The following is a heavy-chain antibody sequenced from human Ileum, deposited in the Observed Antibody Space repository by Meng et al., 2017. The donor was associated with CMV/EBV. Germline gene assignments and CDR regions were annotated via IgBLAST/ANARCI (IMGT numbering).Heavy chain of an antibody. CDR1: GFTFNTYW. J-gene: IGHJ4*02. D-gene: IGHD1-14*01. Sequence: GESLKISCAASGFTFNTYWMHWVRQAPGKGLLWVSRIDSDGGRISYADSVKGRFTISRDNAANTLYLQMNSLSAEDTAVYFCASGIRLTGRWGQGTQVTVSS. V-gene: IGHV3-74*01. CDR3: ASGIRLTGR. CDR2: IDSDGGRI.